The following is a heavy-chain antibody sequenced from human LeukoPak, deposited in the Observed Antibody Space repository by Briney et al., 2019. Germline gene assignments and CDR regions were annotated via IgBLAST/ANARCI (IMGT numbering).Heavy chain of an antibody. J-gene: IGHJ6*02. V-gene: IGHV5-51*01. D-gene: IGHD3-9*01. CDR3: ARGKPYDILTGYYEPLGMDV. CDR2: IYPGDSDT. Sequence: GESLKISCKGSGYSFTSYWIGWVRQMPGKGLEWMGIIYPGDSDTRYSPSFQGQVTISADKSISTAYLQWSSLKASDTAMYYCARGKPYDILTGYYEPLGMDVWGQGTTVTVSS. CDR1: GYSFTSYW.